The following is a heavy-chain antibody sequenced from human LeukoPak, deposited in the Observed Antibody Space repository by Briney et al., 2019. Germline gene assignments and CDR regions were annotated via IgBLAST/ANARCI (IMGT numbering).Heavy chain of an antibody. CDR2: IWYDGSNK. D-gene: IGHD4-17*01. Sequence: PGGSLRLSCAASGFTFSSYGMHWVRQAPGKGLEWVAVIWYDGSNKYYADSVKGRFTISRDNSKNTPYLQMNSLRAEDTAVYYCARTHSRVTSTSEFDYWGQGTLVTASS. CDR3: ARTHSRVTSTSEFDY. V-gene: IGHV3-33*01. J-gene: IGHJ4*02. CDR1: GFTFSSYG.